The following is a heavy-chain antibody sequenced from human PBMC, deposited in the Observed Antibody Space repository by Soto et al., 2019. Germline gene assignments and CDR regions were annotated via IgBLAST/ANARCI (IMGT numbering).Heavy chain of an antibody. V-gene: IGHV3-11*06. Sequence: VGSLRLSCAASGFTFSDYYMSWIRQAPGKGLEWVSYISSSSSYTNYADSVKGRFTISRDNAKNSLYLQMNSLRAEDTAVYYCARDLSSSSGDYWGQGTLVTVSS. CDR3: ARDLSSSSGDY. D-gene: IGHD6-6*01. CDR1: GFTFSDYY. J-gene: IGHJ4*02. CDR2: ISSSSSYT.